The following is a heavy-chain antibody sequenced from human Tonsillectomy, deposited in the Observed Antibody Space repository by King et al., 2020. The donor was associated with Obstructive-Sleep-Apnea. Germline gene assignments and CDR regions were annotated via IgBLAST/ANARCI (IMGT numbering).Heavy chain of an antibody. Sequence: VQLVESGGGLVKPGGSLRLSCAASGFTFSDYYMTWIRPAPGKGLEWVSYISSSGSTISYADSGKGRFTISRDYAKNSLYLQMNSLRAEDTAVYYCARDRGSGSPHFDYWGQGTLVTVSS. CDR1: GFTFSDYY. V-gene: IGHV3-11*01. D-gene: IGHD3-10*01. CDR3: ARDRGSGSPHFDY. J-gene: IGHJ4*02. CDR2: ISSSGSTI.